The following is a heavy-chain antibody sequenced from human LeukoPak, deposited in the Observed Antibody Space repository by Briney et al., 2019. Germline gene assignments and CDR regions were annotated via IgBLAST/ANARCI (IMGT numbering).Heavy chain of an antibody. CDR1: GFTLSSYG. D-gene: IGHD3-22*01. V-gene: IGHV3-30*18. CDR3: AKDIGPMIVVEYTLLPDY. CDR2: ISYDGSNK. J-gene: IGHJ4*02. Sequence: GGSLRLSCAASGFTLSSYGMHWVRQAPGKGLEWVAVISYDGSNKYYADSVKGRFTISGDNSKNTLYLQMNSLRAEDTVVYYCAKDIGPMIVVEYTLLPDYWGQGTLVTVSS.